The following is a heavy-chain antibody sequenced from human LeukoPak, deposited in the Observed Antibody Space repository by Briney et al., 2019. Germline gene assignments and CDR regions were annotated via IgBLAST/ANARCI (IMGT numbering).Heavy chain of an antibody. J-gene: IGHJ5*02. V-gene: IGHV5-51*01. CDR2: IYPGDSDT. Sequence: GSLKIYCKGSGYGFKSFWIGWERQIPGKGLEWKGSIYPGDSDTRYRPSFQGQVTISADKSISTAYLQWSSLKASDTAMYYCARRGYSYGTHWFDPWGQGTLVTVSS. D-gene: IGHD5-18*01. CDR3: ARRGYSYGTHWFDP. CDR1: GYGFKSFW.